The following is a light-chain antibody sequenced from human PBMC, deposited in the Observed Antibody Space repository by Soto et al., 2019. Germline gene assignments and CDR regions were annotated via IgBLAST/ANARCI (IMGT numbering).Light chain of an antibody. V-gene: IGKV4-1*01. Sequence: DIVMTQSPDSLAVSLGERATINCKSSQDVLYNAKNKLAWYQQKPGQPPKLLIYWASVRQSGVSDRFSGSGSGTDFTLTISSLQAEDVAVYYCHQFYGIPFTFYPGTKVEI. CDR1: QDVLYNAKNK. J-gene: IGKJ3*01. CDR3: HQFYGIPFT. CDR2: WAS.